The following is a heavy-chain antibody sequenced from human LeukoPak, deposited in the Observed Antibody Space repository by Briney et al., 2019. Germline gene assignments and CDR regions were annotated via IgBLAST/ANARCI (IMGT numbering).Heavy chain of an antibody. Sequence: PGRSLRLSCTASGFTFGDYAMSWFRQAPGKGLEWVGFIRSKAYGGTTEYAASVKGRFTISRGDSKSIACLQMNSLKTEDTAVYYCTRANYGDYGLNWFDPWGQGTLVTVSS. CDR3: TRANYGDYGLNWFDP. V-gene: IGHV3-49*03. CDR1: GFTFGDYA. J-gene: IGHJ5*02. CDR2: IRSKAYGGTT. D-gene: IGHD4-17*01.